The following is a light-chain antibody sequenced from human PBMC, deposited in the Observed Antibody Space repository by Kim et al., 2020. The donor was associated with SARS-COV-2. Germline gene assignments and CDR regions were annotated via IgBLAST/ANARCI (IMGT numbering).Light chain of an antibody. V-gene: IGLV2-14*01. J-gene: IGLJ3*02. CDR2: DVN. Sequence: QSALTQPASLSGSPGQSITISCTGTSSDVGAYNYVSWYQQYPGTAPKLMIYDVNKRPSGVSNRFSGSKSGNTAYLTISGLQAEDEADYYCSSYTRSVTGVFGGGTQMTVL. CDR1: SSDVGAYNY. CDR3: SSYTRSVTGV.